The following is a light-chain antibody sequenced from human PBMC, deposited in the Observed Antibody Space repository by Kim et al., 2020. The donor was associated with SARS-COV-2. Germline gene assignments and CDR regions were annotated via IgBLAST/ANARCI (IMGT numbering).Light chain of an antibody. J-gene: IGLJ1*01. CDR1: SSDVGGYNY. CDR3: SSYAGSNNV. Sequence: QSALTQPPSASGSPGQSVTISCTGTSSDVGGYNYVSWYQHHPGKAPKLMIYEVSKRPSGVPDRFSGSKSGNTASLTVSGLQAEDEADYYCSSYAGSNNVFATGTKVTV. V-gene: IGLV2-8*01. CDR2: EVS.